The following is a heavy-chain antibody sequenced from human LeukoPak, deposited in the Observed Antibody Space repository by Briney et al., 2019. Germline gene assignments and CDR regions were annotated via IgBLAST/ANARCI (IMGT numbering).Heavy chain of an antibody. CDR1: GFTFSSYG. V-gene: IGHV3-33*01. CDR3: ARDLEYCSSTSCSKYYYYGMDV. J-gene: IGHJ6*02. Sequence: QPGGSLRLSCAASGFTFSSYGMHWVRQAPGKGLEWVAVIWYDGSNKYYADSVKGRFTISRDNSKNTLYLQMNSLRAEDTAVYYCARDLEYCSSTSCSKYYYYGMDVWGQGTTVTVSS. CDR2: IWYDGSNK. D-gene: IGHD2-2*01.